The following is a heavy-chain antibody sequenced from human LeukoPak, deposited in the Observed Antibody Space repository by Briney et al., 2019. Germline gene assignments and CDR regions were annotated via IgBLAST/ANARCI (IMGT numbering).Heavy chain of an antibody. CDR3: ARGGPTYGSKYNWFDP. Sequence: ASVKVSCKASGYTFTGYYIHWVRQAPRQGLEWMGRINPNSGGTNYAQKFQGRVTMTRDTSINTAYMELSRLRSDDTAVYFCARGGPTYGSKYNWFDPWGQGTLVTVSS. J-gene: IGHJ5*02. CDR1: GYTFTGYY. D-gene: IGHD4/OR15-4a*01. V-gene: IGHV1-2*06. CDR2: INPNSGGT.